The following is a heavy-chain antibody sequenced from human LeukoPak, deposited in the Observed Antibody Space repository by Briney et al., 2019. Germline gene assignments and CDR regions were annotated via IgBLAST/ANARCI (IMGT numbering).Heavy chain of an antibody. V-gene: IGHV7-4-1*02. D-gene: IGHD3-3*01. Sequence: ASVKVSCKASGYTFTGYAINWVRQAPGQGPEWLGWINTNTGNPTYAQGFTGRFVFSLDTSVSTSYLQIRSLKPEDTAIYYCARGRGLSGYSLDYWGQGTLVTVSS. CDR1: GYTFTGYA. CDR3: ARGRGLSGYSLDY. CDR2: INTNTGNP. J-gene: IGHJ4*02.